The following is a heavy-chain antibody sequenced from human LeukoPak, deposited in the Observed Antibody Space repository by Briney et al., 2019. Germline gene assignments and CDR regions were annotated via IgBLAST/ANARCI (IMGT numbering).Heavy chain of an antibody. CDR2: INPNSGGT. J-gene: IGHJ4*02. CDR3: ARDTGGSYLLDY. D-gene: IGHD1-26*01. CDR1: GYTFTGYY. Sequence: ASVKVSCKASGYTFTGYYMHWVRQAPGQGLEWVGWINPNSGGTNYAQKFQGRVIMTRDTSISTAYMELSRLRSDDTAVYYCARDTGGSYLLDYWGQGTLVTVSS. V-gene: IGHV1-2*02.